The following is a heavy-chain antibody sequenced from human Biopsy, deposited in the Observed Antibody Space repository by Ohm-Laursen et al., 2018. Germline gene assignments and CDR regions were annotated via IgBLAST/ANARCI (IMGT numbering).Heavy chain of an antibody. D-gene: IGHD2/OR15-2a*01. CDR1: GGYISSDY. Sequence: TLSLTCTVSGGYISSDYWSWIRQTPGKGLEWIGYIYYSGSTNYNPSIKSRVTISVDTSKNQFSLRLNSVTAADTAVYYCARATNSTGWPYYYFYGMDVWGQGTTVTVSS. J-gene: IGHJ6*02. CDR3: ARATNSTGWPYYYFYGMDV. CDR2: IYYSGST. V-gene: IGHV4-59*01.